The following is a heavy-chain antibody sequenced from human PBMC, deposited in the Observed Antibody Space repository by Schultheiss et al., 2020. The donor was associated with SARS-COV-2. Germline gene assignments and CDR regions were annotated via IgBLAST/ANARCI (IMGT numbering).Heavy chain of an antibody. CDR1: GGSFSGYY. D-gene: IGHD6-6*01. Sequence: SETLSLTCAVYGGSFSGYYWSWIRQPPGKGLEWIGYIYYSGSTYYNPSLKSRVTISVDTSKNQFSLKLSSVTAADTAVYYCARGKDYSSSSRWRYYYYMDVWGKGTTVTVSS. CDR3: ARGKDYSSSSRWRYYYYMDV. J-gene: IGHJ6*03. V-gene: IGHV4-34*01. CDR2: IYYSGST.